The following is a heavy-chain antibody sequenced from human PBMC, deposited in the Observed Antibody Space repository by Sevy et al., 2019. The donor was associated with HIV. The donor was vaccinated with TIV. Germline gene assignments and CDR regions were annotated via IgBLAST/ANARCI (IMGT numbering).Heavy chain of an antibody. Sequence: GGSLRLSCAASGFSFSSYGMHWVRQAPGKGLEWVARIWFDGSNSYYADSLKGRFTISRDTSKNTVYLQMNSLRAEDTAVYYCARDHEFYDYGDYGPTFFPDYWGQGNLVTVSS. J-gene: IGHJ4*02. CDR1: GFSFSSYG. CDR2: IWFDGSNS. CDR3: ARDHEFYDYGDYGPTFFPDY. V-gene: IGHV3-33*01. D-gene: IGHD4-17*01.